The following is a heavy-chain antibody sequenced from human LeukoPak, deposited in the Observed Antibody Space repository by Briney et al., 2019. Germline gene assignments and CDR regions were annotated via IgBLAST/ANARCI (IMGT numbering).Heavy chain of an antibody. V-gene: IGHV3-23*01. CDR2: ISGSGGST. CDR3: AKRYYSDSSGYLGSLNY. Sequence: GGSLRLSCAASGFTFSNHAMSWVRQAPGEGLEWVSGISGSGGSTYYADSVRGRFTISRDNSKNMVYLQMNSLRAEDTAVYYCAKRYYSDSSGYLGSLNYWGQGTLVTVSS. J-gene: IGHJ4*02. D-gene: IGHD3-22*01. CDR1: GFTFSNHA.